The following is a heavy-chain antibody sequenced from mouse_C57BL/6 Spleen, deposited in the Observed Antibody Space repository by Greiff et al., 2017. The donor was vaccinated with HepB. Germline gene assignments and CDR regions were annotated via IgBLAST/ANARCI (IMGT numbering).Heavy chain of an antibody. Sequence: VQLQQSGPELVKPGASVKISCKASGYTFTDYYMNWVKQSHGKSLEWIGDINPNNGGTSYNQKFKGKATLTVDKSSSTAYMELRSLTSEDSAVYYWASQDGLTGTSRFAYCGQGTLVTVSA. V-gene: IGHV1-26*01. D-gene: IGHD4-1*01. CDR3: ASQDGLTGTSRFAY. J-gene: IGHJ3*01. CDR2: INPNNGGT. CDR1: GYTFTDYY.